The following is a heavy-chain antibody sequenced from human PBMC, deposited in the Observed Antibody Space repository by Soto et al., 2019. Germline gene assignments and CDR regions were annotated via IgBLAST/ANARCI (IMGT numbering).Heavy chain of an antibody. CDR2: ISWNRGSI. CDR1: GFTFDDYA. CDR3: AISYDFWSGYLDAFDI. Sequence: GGSLRLSCAASGFTFDDYAMHWVRQAPGKGLEWVSGISWNRGSICYADSVKGRFTISRDNAKNSLYLQMNSLRAEDTALYYCAISYDFWSGYLDAFDICGQGAMVTVSS. J-gene: IGHJ3*02. D-gene: IGHD3-3*01. V-gene: IGHV3-9*01.